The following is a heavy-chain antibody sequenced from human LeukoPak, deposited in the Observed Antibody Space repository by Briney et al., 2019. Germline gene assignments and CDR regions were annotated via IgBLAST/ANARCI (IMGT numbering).Heavy chain of an antibody. CDR2: IYYSGST. D-gene: IGHD3-22*01. J-gene: IGHJ4*02. Sequence: SETLSLTCTVSGVSISRYYWSWIRQPPGKGLEWIGYIYYSGSTNYNPSLKSRVTISVDTSKNQFSLKLSSMTAADTAVYYCARDSSSGYPRWGQGTLVTVSS. CDR3: ARDSSSGYPR. CDR1: GVSISRYY. V-gene: IGHV4-59*01.